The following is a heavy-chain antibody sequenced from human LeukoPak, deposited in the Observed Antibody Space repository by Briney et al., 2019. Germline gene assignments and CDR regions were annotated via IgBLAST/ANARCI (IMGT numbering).Heavy chain of an antibody. D-gene: IGHD5-24*01. CDR1: GYSFTSYW. J-gene: IGHJ4*02. Sequence: GESLKISCKGSGYSFTSYWIGWVRQMPGKGLEWMGIIYPGDSDTRYSPSFQGQVTISADKSISTAYLQWSSLKASDTAMYYCARTLGRGRWLQIVNQSAFDYWGQGTLVTVSS. CDR2: IYPGDSDT. CDR3: ARTLGRGRWLQIVNQSAFDY. V-gene: IGHV5-51*01.